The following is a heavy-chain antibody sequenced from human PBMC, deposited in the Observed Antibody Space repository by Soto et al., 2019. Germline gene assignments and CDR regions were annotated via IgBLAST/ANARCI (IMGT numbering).Heavy chain of an antibody. D-gene: IGHD1-20*01. CDR2: VSGSGGST. CDR3: AKPPDYNWNDY. J-gene: IGHJ4*02. CDR1: GFTFSSYA. Sequence: GGSLRLSCAASGFTFSSYAKSWVRQAPGKGLEWISAVSGSGGSTYYADSVKGRFTISRDNSKDTLYLQMNNLRAEDTAVYYCAKPPDYNWNDYWGQGTLVTVSS. V-gene: IGHV3-23*01.